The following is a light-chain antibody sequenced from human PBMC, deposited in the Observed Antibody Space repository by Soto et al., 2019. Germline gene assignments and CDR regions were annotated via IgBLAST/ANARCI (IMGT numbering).Light chain of an antibody. CDR3: QQYGSSPRT. V-gene: IGKV3-20*01. CDR2: RAS. J-gene: IGKJ1*01. Sequence: EIVLTQSPGTLSLSPGERATLSCRASQSVSSSYLGWYQQKPGQAPRLLMYRASSRATSIPERFSGSGAGTDITLTISRLEPEDFAVYYCQQYGSSPRTFGQGTKV. CDR1: QSVSSSY.